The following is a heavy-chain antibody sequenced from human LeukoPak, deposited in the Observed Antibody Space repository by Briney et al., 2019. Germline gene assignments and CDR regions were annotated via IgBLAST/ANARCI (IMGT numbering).Heavy chain of an antibody. J-gene: IGHJ4*02. CDR1: GYTFTVYY. CDR3: ARDPPNIVVVPAANGFDY. V-gene: IGHV1-2*02. Sequence: GASVKVSCKASGYTFTVYYMHWVRQAPGQGLEWMGWINPNSGGTKYTQKFQGRVTMTRDTSISTAYMELSRLRSDDTAVYYCARDPPNIVVVPAANGFDYWGQGTLVTVSS. CDR2: INPNSGGT. D-gene: IGHD2-2*01.